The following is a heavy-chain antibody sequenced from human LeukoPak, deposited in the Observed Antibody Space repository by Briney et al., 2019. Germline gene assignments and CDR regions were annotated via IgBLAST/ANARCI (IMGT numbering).Heavy chain of an antibody. Sequence: GGSLRLSCAASGLTFSSYEMNWVRQAPGKGLEWVANIKQDGSEKYYVDSVKGRFTISRDNAKNSLYLQMNSLRAEDTAVYYCAREGLDYYDSSGYSDYWGQGTLVTVSS. CDR2: IKQDGSEK. CDR1: GLTFSSYE. D-gene: IGHD3-22*01. V-gene: IGHV3-7*01. CDR3: AREGLDYYDSSGYSDY. J-gene: IGHJ4*02.